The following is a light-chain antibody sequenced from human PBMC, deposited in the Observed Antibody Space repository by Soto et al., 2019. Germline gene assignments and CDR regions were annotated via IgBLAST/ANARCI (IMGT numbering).Light chain of an antibody. CDR1: QSISSW. V-gene: IGKV1-5*03. CDR2: KAS. Sequence: DIQMTQSPSTPSASVGDRVTITCRASQSISSWLAWYQQKPGKAPKLLIYKASSLESGVPSRFSGSGSGTEFTLTISSLQPDDFATYYCQQYNKGFGQGTKVDIK. CDR3: QQYNKG. J-gene: IGKJ1*01.